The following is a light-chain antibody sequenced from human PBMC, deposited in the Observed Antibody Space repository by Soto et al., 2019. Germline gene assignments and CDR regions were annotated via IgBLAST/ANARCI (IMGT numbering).Light chain of an antibody. CDR3: QHYNSYSEA. CDR2: KAS. Sequence: DIQMTQSPSTLSGSVGDRVTITCRASQTIRSWVAWYQQKPWKAPKLLIYKASTLKSGVTSRYSGSGSGTEFTLTISSLQPDDFATYYCQHYNSYSEAFGQGTKVELK. CDR1: QTIRSW. J-gene: IGKJ1*01. V-gene: IGKV1-5*03.